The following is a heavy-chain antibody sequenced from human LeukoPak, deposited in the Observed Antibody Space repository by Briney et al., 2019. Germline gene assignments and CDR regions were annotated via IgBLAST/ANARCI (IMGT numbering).Heavy chain of an antibody. V-gene: IGHV1-2*02. Sequence: GASVKVSCKASGYTFTGYYMHWVRQAPGQGLEWMGWINPNSGGTNYAQKFQGRVTMTRDTSTNTVYMELSSLRSEDTAVYYCARLTTSTMIVVAPAFFDIWGQGTMVTVSS. J-gene: IGHJ3*02. D-gene: IGHD3-22*01. CDR1: GYTFTGYY. CDR3: ARLTTSTMIVVAPAFFDI. CDR2: INPNSGGT.